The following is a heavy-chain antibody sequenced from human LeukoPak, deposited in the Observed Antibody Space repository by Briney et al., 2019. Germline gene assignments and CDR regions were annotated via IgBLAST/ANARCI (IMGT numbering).Heavy chain of an antibody. J-gene: IGHJ4*02. CDR2: IRQDGRET. CDR1: GFTFSSYS. CDR3: ARTNEYGYDV. D-gene: IGHD5-18*01. V-gene: IGHV3-7*03. Sequence: PGGSLRLSCAASGFTFSSYSMNWVRQAPGKGPEWVANIRQDGRETKYVDSVKGRFSISRDNPKNSLYLQMNNLRGEDTAIYYCARTNEYGYDVWGQGTLVTVSS.